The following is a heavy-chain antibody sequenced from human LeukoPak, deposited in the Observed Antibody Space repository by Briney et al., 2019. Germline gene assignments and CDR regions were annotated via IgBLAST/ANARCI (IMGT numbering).Heavy chain of an antibody. D-gene: IGHD5-12*01. J-gene: IGHJ6*02. Sequence: ASVKVSCKASGYTFTGYYMHWVRQAPGQGLEWMGWINPNSGGTNYAQKFQGRVTMTRDTSISTAYMELSRLRSDDTAVYYCARDQGYSGYDPSYYYYGMDVWGQGTTVTVSS. CDR3: ARDQGYSGYDPSYYYYGMDV. CDR1: GYTFTGYY. CDR2: INPNSGGT. V-gene: IGHV1-2*02.